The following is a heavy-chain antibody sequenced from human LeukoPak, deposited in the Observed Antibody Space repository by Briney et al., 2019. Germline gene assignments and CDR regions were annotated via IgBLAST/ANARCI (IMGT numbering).Heavy chain of an antibody. Sequence: GGSLRLSCAASGFTFSNYAMSWVRRAPGKGLEWVSAISGSGDSTYYADSVKGRFTISRDNSKNTLYLQMNSLRAEDTAVYYCAKDTTTVPDCFDYWGQGTLVTVSS. CDR1: GFTFSNYA. D-gene: IGHD4-17*01. V-gene: IGHV3-23*01. CDR3: AKDTTTVPDCFDY. J-gene: IGHJ4*02. CDR2: ISGSGDST.